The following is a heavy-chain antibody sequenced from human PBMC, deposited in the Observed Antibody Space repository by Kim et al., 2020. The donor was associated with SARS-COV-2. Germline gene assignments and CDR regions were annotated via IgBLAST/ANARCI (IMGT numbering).Heavy chain of an antibody. CDR2: IIPIFGTA. J-gene: IGHJ4*02. Sequence: SVKVSCKASGGTFSSYAISWVRQAPGQGLEWMGGIIPIFGTANYAQKFQGRVTIIADKSTSTAYMELSSLRSEDTAVYYCARDNGAGGDYFDYWGQGTLVTVSS. V-gene: IGHV1-69*06. CDR1: GGTFSSYA. D-gene: IGHD1-26*01. CDR3: ARDNGAGGDYFDY.